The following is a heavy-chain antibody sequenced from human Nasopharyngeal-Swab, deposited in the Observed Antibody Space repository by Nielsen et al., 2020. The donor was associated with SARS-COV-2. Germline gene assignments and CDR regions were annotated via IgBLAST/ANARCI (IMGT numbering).Heavy chain of an antibody. J-gene: IGHJ4*03. Sequence: WIRQPPGKGLEWVSVISGSGITTYYADSVKGRFTISRDNSKNTLYLQMNSLRAEDTAIYYCAGDPRLRYFDYWGQGTTVTVSS. V-gene: IGHV3-23*01. CDR3: AGDPRLRYFDY. D-gene: IGHD5-12*01. CDR2: ISGSGITT.